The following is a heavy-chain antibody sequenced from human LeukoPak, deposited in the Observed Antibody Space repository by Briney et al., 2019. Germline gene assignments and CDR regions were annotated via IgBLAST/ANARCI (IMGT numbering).Heavy chain of an antibody. V-gene: IGHV3-7*01. CDR2: IKQDGSEK. D-gene: IGHD3-22*01. CDR1: GFTFSSYW. J-gene: IGHJ3*02. Sequence: GGSLRLSCAASGFTFSSYWMSWVRQAPGKGLEWVANIKQDGSEKYSVDSVKGRFIISRDNAKSSLYLQMNSLGAEDTAVYYCARGFDSWNGFDIWGQGTMVTVSS. CDR3: ARGFDSWNGFDI.